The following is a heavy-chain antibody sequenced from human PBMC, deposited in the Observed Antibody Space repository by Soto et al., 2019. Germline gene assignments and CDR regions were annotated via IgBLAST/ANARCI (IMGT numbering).Heavy chain of an antibody. J-gene: IGHJ4*02. D-gene: IGHD6-19*01. CDR2: ISGSGGST. CDR3: AKVNGYSSGWFDY. CDR1: GFTFSSDA. Sequence: EVQLLESGGGLVQPGGSLRLSCAASGFTFSSDAMSWVRQAPGKGLEWVSVISGSGGSTYYADSVKVRFTISRDNSKNPLYLQMNSLRAEETAVYYCAKVNGYSSGWFDYWGQGVLVTVSS. V-gene: IGHV3-23*01.